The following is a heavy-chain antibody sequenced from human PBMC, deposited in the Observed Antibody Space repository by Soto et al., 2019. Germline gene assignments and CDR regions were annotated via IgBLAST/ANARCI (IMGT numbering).Heavy chain of an antibody. CDR2: IYYSGST. Sequence: SETLSLTCTVSGGSISSYYWSWIRQPPGKGLEWIGYIYYSGSTNYNPSLKSRVTISVDTSKNQFSLKLSSVTAADTAVYYCARHQTDWFDPWGQGTLVTVSS. CDR1: GGSISSYY. CDR3: ARHQTDWFDP. J-gene: IGHJ5*02. V-gene: IGHV4-59*08.